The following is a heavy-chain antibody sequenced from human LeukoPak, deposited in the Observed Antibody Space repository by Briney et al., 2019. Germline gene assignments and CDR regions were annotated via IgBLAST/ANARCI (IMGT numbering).Heavy chain of an antibody. CDR2: IYYSGST. J-gene: IGHJ4*02. CDR1: GGSISSSSYY. V-gene: IGHV4-39*01. CDR3: ARFKWHTQDY. Sequence: VKPSETLSLTCTVSGGSISSSSYYWGWIRQPPGKGLEWIGSIYYSGSTYYNPSLKSRVTISVDTSKNQFSLKLSSVTAADTAVYYCARFKWHTQDYWGQGTLVTVSS. D-gene: IGHD5-12*01.